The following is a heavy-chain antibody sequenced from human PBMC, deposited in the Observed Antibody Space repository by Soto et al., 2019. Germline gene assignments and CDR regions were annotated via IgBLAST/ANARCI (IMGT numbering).Heavy chain of an antibody. D-gene: IGHD3-22*01. J-gene: IGHJ4*02. CDR1: GFTFSSYA. CDR2: ISGSGGST. CDR3: AKDYYYDSSGNTQDSVRGYFDY. V-gene: IGHV3-23*01. Sequence: EVQLLESGGGLVQPGGSLRLSCAASGFTFSSYAMSWVRQAPGKGLEWVSAISGSGGSTYYADSVKGRFTISRDNSKNTLYLQMNSLRAEDTAVYYCAKDYYYDSSGNTQDSVRGYFDYWGQGTLVTVSS.